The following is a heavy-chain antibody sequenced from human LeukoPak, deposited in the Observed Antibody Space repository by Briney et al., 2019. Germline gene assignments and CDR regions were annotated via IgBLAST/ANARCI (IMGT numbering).Heavy chain of an antibody. CDR1: GPPLSGNY. CDR2: IYHSRSA. J-gene: IGHJ4*01. V-gene: IGHV4-59*01. Sequence: SETLSLTCTLSGPPLSGNYWSCIPQPPRKGLQRIAYIYHSRSASYNPSFKSRVTISVDTSKNQFSLKLSSVTAADTAVYYCAGNYDNSHLWGHGTLVTVSS. CDR3: AGNYDNSHL. D-gene: IGHD3-22*01.